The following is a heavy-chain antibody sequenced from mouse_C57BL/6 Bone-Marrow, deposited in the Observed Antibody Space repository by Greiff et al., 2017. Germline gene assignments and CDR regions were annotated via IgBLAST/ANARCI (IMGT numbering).Heavy chain of an antibody. D-gene: IGHD1-1*01. V-gene: IGHV1-81*01. J-gene: IGHJ3*01. CDR1: GYTFTSYG. CDR3: ERNYYGSSPWFAY. Sequence: QVQLKESGAELARPGASVKLSCKASGYTFTSYGISWVKQRTGQGLEWIGEIYPRSGNTYYNEKFKGKATLTADKSSSTAYMELRSLTSEDSAVYFCERNYYGSSPWFAYWGQGTLVTVSA. CDR2: IYPRSGNT.